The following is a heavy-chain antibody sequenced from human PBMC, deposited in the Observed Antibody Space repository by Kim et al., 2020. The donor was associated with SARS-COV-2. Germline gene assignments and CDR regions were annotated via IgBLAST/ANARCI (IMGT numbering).Heavy chain of an antibody. V-gene: IGHV3-23*01. CDR3: AKPDDDLLVHV. J-gene: IGHJ6*04. CDR2: ISGSGAKT. CDR1: GFAFRTNA. Sequence: GGSLRLSCAASGFAFRTNAMNWVRQAPGKGLEWVSSISGSGAKTYYADAVKGRFTISRDNSKSTLYLQMNSLRVEDTAIYFCAKPDDDLLVHVWGTGTAVTVSA. D-gene: IGHD1-1*01.